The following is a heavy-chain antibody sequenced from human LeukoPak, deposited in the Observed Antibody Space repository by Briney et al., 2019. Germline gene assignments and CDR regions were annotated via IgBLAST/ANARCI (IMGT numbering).Heavy chain of an antibody. V-gene: IGHV4-34*01. CDR2: INHSGST. CDR1: GGSFSGYY. CDR3: ARGMSDYGDFDY. D-gene: IGHD4-17*01. J-gene: IGHJ4*02. Sequence: PSETLSLTCAVYGGSFSGYYWSWIRQPPGKGLEWIGEINHSGSTNYNPSLKSRVTMSVDTSKNQFSLKLSSVTAADTAVYYCARGMSDYGDFDYWGQGTLVTVSS.